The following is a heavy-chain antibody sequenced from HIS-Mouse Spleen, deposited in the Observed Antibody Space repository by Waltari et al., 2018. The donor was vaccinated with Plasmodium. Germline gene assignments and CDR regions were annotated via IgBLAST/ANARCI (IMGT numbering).Heavy chain of an antibody. CDR3: ARGMKSSSSAFDI. J-gene: IGHJ3*02. Sequence: EVQLVESGGGLIQPGGSLRLSCAASGFTVSSNYMSWVRQAPGKGLGWVSIIYSEVSTYYADTVKSRFTISRDNSKNTLYLQMNGLRAEDTAVYYCARGMKSSSSAFDIWGQGTMVTVSS. CDR1: GFTVSSNY. V-gene: IGHV3-53*01. CDR2: IYSEVST. D-gene: IGHD6-6*01.